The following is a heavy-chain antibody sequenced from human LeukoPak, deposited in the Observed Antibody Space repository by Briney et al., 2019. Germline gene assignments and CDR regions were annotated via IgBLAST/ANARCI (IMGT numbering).Heavy chain of an antibody. CDR3: ARDYADYVGYFFFDY. D-gene: IGHD4-17*01. CDR2: ISGGGETT. Sequence: GGSLRLSCAASGFTFNNYAMNWVRQAPGKGLEWVSSISGGGETTYYAASAKGRFTIYRDNSQNTLYLQMNSLRAEDTAVYYCARDYADYVGYFFFDYWGQGTLVTVSS. J-gene: IGHJ4*02. CDR1: GFTFNNYA. V-gene: IGHV3-23*01.